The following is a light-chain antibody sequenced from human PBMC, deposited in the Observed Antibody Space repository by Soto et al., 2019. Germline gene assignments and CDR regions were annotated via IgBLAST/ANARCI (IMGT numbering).Light chain of an antibody. CDR1: QSINTY. CDR2: HAS. CDR3: QQRSTWPYLT. Sequence: EIVLTQSPATLSLSLGARATLTCRASQSINTYVAWYQQKPGQAPRLLIYHASHMATGTPVRFTGSGSGTDFTLTISSLEPEDFAVYYCQQRSTWPYLTFGVGTKVEIK. V-gene: IGKV3-11*01. J-gene: IGKJ4*01.